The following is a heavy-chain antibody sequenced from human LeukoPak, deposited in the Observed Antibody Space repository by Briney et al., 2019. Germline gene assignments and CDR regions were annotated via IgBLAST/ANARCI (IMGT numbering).Heavy chain of an antibody. CDR1: GYIFTDYY. V-gene: IGHV1-8*03. CDR2: MNPNSGNT. Sequence: ASVKVSCKASGYIFTDYYMHWVRQATGQGLEWMGWMNPNSGNTGYAQKFQGRVTITRNTSISTAYMELSSLRSEDTAVYYCAREGAAAGTADVWGKGTTVTVSS. CDR3: AREGAAAGTADV. J-gene: IGHJ6*04. D-gene: IGHD6-13*01.